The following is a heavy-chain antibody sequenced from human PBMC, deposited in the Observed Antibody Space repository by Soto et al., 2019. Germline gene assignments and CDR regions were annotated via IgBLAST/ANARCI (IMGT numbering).Heavy chain of an antibody. V-gene: IGHV4-34*01. J-gene: IGHJ6*04. CDR1: GWAFSGYY. D-gene: IGHD2-2*01. CDR2: INHSGST. CDR3: ARGRVAPAFCYDYYYGMAV. Sequence: LWRTLSLPSDFYGWAFSGYYWSWVGQPPGKGMEWIGEINHSGSTNYNPSLKSRVTISVDTSKNHLSLKLSSVTAADTAVYYCARGRVAPAFCYDYYYGMAVWEKGSTVT.